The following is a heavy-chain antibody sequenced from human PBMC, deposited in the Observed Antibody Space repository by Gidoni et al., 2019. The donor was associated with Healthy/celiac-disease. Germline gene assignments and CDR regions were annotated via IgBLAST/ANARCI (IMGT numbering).Heavy chain of an antibody. J-gene: IGHJ6*02. Sequence: GKGLEWIGYIYYSGSTYYNPSLKSRVTISVDTSKNQFSLKLSSVTAADTAVYYCASRGGGNSEYWGGMDVWGQGTTVTVSS. V-gene: IGHV4-31*02. CDR2: IYYSGST. CDR3: ASRGGGNSEYWGGMDV. D-gene: IGHD2-21*02.